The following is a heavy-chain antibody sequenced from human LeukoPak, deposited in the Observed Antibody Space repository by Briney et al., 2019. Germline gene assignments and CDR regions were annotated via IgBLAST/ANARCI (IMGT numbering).Heavy chain of an antibody. CDR1: GFTFINYW. CDR3: AREDDWNYEDY. V-gene: IGHV3-7*01. CDR2: IKQDGSEK. J-gene: IGHJ4*02. D-gene: IGHD1-7*01. Sequence: GSLRLSCAASGFTFINYWMSWVRQAPGKGLEWVANIKQDGSEKYYVDSVKGRFTISRDNAKNSLYLQMNSLRAEDTAIYYCAREDDWNYEDYWGQGTLVTVSS.